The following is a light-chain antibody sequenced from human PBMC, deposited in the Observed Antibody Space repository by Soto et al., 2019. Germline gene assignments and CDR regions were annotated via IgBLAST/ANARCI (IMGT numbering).Light chain of an antibody. CDR3: QQSYSTPFP. V-gene: IGKV1-39*01. J-gene: IGKJ4*01. Sequence: DIQMTQSPSSLSASVGDRVTITCRASQSISGYLNWYQQKPGKAPKLLIYAASSLQSGVPSRFSGSGSGTDFTLTISSLQPEDFATYYCQQSYSTPFPFGGGTKVEIK. CDR1: QSISGY. CDR2: AAS.